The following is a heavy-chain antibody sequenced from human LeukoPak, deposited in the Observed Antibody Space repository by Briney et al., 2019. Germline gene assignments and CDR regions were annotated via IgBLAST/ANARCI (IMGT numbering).Heavy chain of an antibody. D-gene: IGHD4-17*01. CDR3: AKDRIHYGDSCFDY. V-gene: IGHV3-9*01. Sequence: GRSLRLSCAASGFTFDDYAMHWVRQAPGKGLEWVSGISWNSGSIGYADSVKGRFTISRDNAKNSLYLQMNSLRAEDTALYYCAKDRIHYGDSCFDYWGQGTLVTVSS. CDR2: ISWNSGSI. CDR1: GFTFDDYA. J-gene: IGHJ4*02.